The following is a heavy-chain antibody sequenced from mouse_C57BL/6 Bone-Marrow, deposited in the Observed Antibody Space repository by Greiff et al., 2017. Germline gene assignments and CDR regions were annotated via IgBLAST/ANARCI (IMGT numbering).Heavy chain of an antibody. CDR3: ADYDGTDFDY. D-gene: IGHD2-4*01. V-gene: IGHV1-19*01. CDR2: INPYNGGT. J-gene: IGHJ2*01. Sequence: EVQLQQSGPVLVKPGASVKMSCKASGYTFTDYYMNWVKQSHGKSLEWIGVINPYNGGTSYNQKFKGKATLTVDKSSSTAYMELNSLTSEDSAVYYCADYDGTDFDYWGQGTTLTVSS. CDR1: GYTFTDYY.